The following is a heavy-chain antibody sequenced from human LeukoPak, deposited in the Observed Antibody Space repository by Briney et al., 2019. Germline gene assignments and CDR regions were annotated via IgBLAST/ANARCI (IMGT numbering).Heavy chain of an antibody. V-gene: IGHV5-51*01. CDR3: ARQNDFRLDY. CDR1: GYTFSSYW. Sequence: GGSLRLSCKGSGYTFSSYWIGLVRQMPGKGLEWMGIIYPGDSDTRYSPSLQGQVTISVDTSIGTAYLQWSSLKASDTAIYYCARQNDFRLDYWGQGTLVTVSS. J-gene: IGHJ4*02. CDR2: IYPGDSDT. D-gene: IGHD3-3*01.